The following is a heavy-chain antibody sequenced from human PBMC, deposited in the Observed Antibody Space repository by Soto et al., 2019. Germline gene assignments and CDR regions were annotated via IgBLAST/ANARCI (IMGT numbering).Heavy chain of an antibody. V-gene: IGHV4-34*01. D-gene: IGHD4-17*01. CDR1: GGSFSGYY. CDR3: ARATVALDY. J-gene: IGHJ4*02. Sequence: PSETLSLTXAVYGGSFSGYYWSWIRQPPGKGLEWIGEINHSGSTNYNPSLKSRVTISVDTSKNQFSLKLSSVTAADTAVYYCARATVALDYWGQGTLVTVSS. CDR2: INHSGST.